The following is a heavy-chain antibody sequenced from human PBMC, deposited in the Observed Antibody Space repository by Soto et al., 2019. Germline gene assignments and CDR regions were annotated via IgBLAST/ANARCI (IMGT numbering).Heavy chain of an antibody. CDR1: GFTFSAYS. CDR2: ISGNNANN. J-gene: IGHJ5*02. V-gene: IGHV3-48*02. CDR3: AGQVYTVVTPIDL. Sequence: EVQLVESGGGLVQPGGSLRLSCVASGFTFSAYSMNWVRQAPGKGPEWLSYISGNNANNYYADSVRGRFTISRDNAKISLLLQMDSLRDADVAFYYCAGQVYTVVTPIDLWGQGTLVTVSS. D-gene: IGHD4-17*01.